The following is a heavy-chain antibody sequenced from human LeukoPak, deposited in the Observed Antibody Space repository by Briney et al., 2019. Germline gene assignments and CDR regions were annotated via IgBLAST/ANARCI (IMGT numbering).Heavy chain of an antibody. Sequence: SDTQSLTCTVSGGSISSYYWSWIRHPAGKGLEWIGRIYTSWSTNYNPSLKSRVTMSVDTSKNHFSLMLSSVTAADTAVYYCARERGVFDYWGQGTLVTVSS. D-gene: IGHD3-10*01. J-gene: IGHJ4*02. CDR1: GGSISSYY. CDR2: IYTSWST. CDR3: ARERGVFDY. V-gene: IGHV4-4*07.